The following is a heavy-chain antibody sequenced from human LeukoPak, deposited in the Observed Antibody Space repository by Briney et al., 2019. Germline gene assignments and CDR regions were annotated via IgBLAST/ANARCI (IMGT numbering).Heavy chain of an antibody. Sequence: PSETLSLTCTVSGGSISSYYWSWIRQPAGKGLEWIGRIYTSGSTNYNPSLKSRVTISVDTSKNQFSLKLSSVTAADTAVYYCARVSYSSGWYGDAFDVWGQGTMVTVSS. J-gene: IGHJ3*01. V-gene: IGHV4-4*07. CDR3: ARVSYSSGWYGDAFDV. D-gene: IGHD6-19*01. CDR2: IYTSGST. CDR1: GGSISSYY.